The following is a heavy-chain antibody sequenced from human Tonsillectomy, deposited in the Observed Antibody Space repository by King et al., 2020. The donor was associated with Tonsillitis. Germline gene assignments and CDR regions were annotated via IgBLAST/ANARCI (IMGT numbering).Heavy chain of an antibody. J-gene: IGHJ4*02. CDR1: GDSISSYY. D-gene: IGHD6-13*01. CDR3: ARDESSAWYDEFDC. Sequence: QLQESGPGLVKPSETLSLTCTVSGDSISSYYWSWIRQPAGKGLEWIGRMRTSGSTHYNPSLKSRVTMSLDTSKNQFSLKLSSVTAADTAVYYCARDESSAWYDEFDCWGQGTLVTDSS. V-gene: IGHV4-4*07. CDR2: MRTSGST.